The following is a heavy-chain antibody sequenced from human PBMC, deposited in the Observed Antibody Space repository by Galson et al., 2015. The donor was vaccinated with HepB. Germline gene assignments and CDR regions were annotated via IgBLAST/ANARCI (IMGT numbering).Heavy chain of an antibody. J-gene: IGHJ4*02. CDR3: AIWGRGSGVDY. Sequence: SVKVSCKASVYTFTSYHITWVRQAPGQGLEWMGWMSAYNGNTNYAQKLLGRVTMTTDTSTSTAYMELRSLRSDDAAVYYCAIWGRGSGVDYWGQGTLVTVSS. V-gene: IGHV1-18*01. D-gene: IGHD3-16*01. CDR1: VYTFTSYH. CDR2: MSAYNGNT.